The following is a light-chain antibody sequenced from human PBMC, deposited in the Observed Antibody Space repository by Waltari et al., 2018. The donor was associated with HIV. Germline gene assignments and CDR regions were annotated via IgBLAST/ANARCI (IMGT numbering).Light chain of an antibody. CDR3: QQYYRYPPT. CDR1: QGISSY. CDR2: AAS. J-gene: IGKJ1*01. V-gene: IGKV1-8*01. Sequence: AIRMTQSPSSFSASTGDRVTITCRARQGISSYLAWYQQKPGKAPKLLIYAASTLQSGVPSRFSGSGSGTDFTLTISCLQSEDFATYYCQQYYRYPPTFGQGTKVEIK.